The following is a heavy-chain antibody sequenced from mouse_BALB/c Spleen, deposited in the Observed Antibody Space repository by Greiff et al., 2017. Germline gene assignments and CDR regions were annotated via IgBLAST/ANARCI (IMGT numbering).Heavy chain of an antibody. Sequence: VQLQQSGPGLVAPSQSLSITCTVSGFSLTGYGVNWVRQPPGKGLEWLGMIWGDGSTDYNSALKSRLSISKDNSKSQVFLKMNSLQTDDTARYYCARGRITTVVSYYAMDYWGQGTSVTVSS. CDR1: GFSLTGYG. CDR3: ARGRITTVVSYYAMDY. J-gene: IGHJ4*01. CDR2: IWGDGST. D-gene: IGHD1-1*01. V-gene: IGHV2-6-7*01.